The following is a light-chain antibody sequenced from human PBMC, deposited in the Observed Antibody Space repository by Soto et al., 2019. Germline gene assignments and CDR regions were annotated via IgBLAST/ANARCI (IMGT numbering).Light chain of an antibody. Sequence: EIVLTQSPGTLSLSPGERATLSCRTSESVTSTYLAWYQQKPGQPPRLLIYGASSRATGIPDRFSGCGSGTDFTLTISRLEPEDFAMYYCQLFGSSPRYTFGQGTKLEIK. CDR2: GAS. V-gene: IGKV3-20*01. CDR3: QLFGSSPRYT. CDR1: ESVTSTY. J-gene: IGKJ2*01.